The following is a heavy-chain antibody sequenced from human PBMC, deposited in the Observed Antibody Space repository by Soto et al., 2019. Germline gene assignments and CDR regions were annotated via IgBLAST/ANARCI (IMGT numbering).Heavy chain of an antibody. CDR3: ARAYRGSYLSSFEI. V-gene: IGHV4-59*01. CDR1: GSSISSDY. D-gene: IGHD1-26*01. CDR2: IYYSGRS. Sequence: SETLSLTCTVSGSSISSDYWSWIRQPPGKGMEWIGYIYYSGRSNYNPSLKSRVIMSLDTSKNHFSLKLSSVTAADTAVYYCARAYRGSYLSSFEILGQGTMVTVS. J-gene: IGHJ3*02.